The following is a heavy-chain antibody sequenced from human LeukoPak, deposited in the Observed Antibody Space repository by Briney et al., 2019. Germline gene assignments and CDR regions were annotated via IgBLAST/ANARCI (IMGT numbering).Heavy chain of an antibody. J-gene: IGHJ4*02. CDR3: ARDRAHYYDGSYYFDY. V-gene: IGHV3-74*01. CDR2: INSDGSTT. Sequence: GGSLRLSCAASGFTFSSYWMHWVRQGPGKGLVWVSRINSDGSTTIYADSVKGRFTISRDNSKNTLYLQMNSLRAEDTAVYYCARDRAHYYDGSYYFDYWGQGTLVTVSS. CDR1: GFTFSSYW. D-gene: IGHD3-22*01.